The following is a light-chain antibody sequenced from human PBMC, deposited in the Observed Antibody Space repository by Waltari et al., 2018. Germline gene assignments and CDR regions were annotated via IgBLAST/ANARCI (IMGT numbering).Light chain of an antibody. Sequence: QLVLTQSPSASASLGASVKITCTLSSGHSSNVVAWHQQQPETGPRYLMKVNSDGSHSKGDGIPDRFSGSSSGAERYLTITSLRSDEEADYYGQTWGTGIWVFGGGTRLTVL. V-gene: IGLV4-69*01. CDR2: VNSDGSH. CDR3: QTWGTGIWV. CDR1: SGHSSNV. J-gene: IGLJ3*02.